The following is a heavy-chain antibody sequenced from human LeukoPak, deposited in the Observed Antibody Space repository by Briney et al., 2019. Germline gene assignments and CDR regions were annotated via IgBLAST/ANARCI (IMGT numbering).Heavy chain of an antibody. J-gene: IGHJ4*02. CDR3: ARAPYSSSWMYFDY. V-gene: IGHV4-59*01. Sequence: SETLSLTCTVSGGSISSYYWSWIRQPPGKGLEWIAYIYYSGSTNYNPSLKSRVTISLDMSKNQFSVKLSSVTAADTAVYYCARAPYSSSWMYFDYWGQGALVTVSS. CDR2: IYYSGST. D-gene: IGHD6-13*01. CDR1: GGSISSYY.